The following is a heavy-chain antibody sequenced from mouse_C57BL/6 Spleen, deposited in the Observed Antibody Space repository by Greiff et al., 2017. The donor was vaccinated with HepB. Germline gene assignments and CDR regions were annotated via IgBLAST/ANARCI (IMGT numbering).Heavy chain of an antibody. CDR2: IWTGGGT. CDR3: ARNYYYGSRTDAMDY. Sequence: VQLKESGPGLVAPSQSLSITCTVSGFSLTSYAISWVRQPPGKGLEWLGVIWTGGGTNYNSALKYRLSISKDNSKSPVFLKMNSLQTDDTARYYCARNYYYGSRTDAMDYWGQGTSVTVSS. V-gene: IGHV2-9-1*01. CDR1: GFSLTSYA. J-gene: IGHJ4*01. D-gene: IGHD1-1*01.